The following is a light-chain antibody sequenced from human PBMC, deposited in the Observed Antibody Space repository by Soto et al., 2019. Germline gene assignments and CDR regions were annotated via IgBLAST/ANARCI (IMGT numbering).Light chain of an antibody. J-gene: IGKJ1*01. CDR1: QSISSK. Sequence: EIVMTQSPATLSVSPGERATLSCRASQSISSKLDWFQQKPGQAPRLLISGASTRATGIPTRFNGSGSGTDFPLPISSIQSEDFAVYYYHQYNTWNPTFGQRTKVEVK. CDR3: HQYNTWNPT. V-gene: IGKV3-15*01. CDR2: GAS.